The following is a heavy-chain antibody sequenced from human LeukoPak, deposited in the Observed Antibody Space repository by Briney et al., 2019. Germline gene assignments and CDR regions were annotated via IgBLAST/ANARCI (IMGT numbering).Heavy chain of an antibody. Sequence: ASVKVSCKASGYTFTSYYMHWVRQAPGQGLEWMGIINPSGGSTSYAQKFQGRVTMTRDTSTSSAYMELRSLRSDDTAVYYCARDRPMIVVVPSFDYWGQGTLVTVSS. J-gene: IGHJ4*02. D-gene: IGHD3-22*01. V-gene: IGHV1-46*01. CDR3: ARDRPMIVVVPSFDY. CDR1: GYTFTSYY. CDR2: INPSGGST.